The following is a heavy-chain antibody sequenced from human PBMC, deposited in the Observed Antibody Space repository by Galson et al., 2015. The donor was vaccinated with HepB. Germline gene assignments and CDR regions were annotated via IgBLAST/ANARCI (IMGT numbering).Heavy chain of an antibody. Sequence: SVKVSCKASGGTFSSYAISWVRQAPGQGLEWMGGIIPIFGTANYAQKFQGRVTITADESTSTAYMELSSLRSEDTAVYYCARSETYYYDSSGYYGWGYWGQGTLVTVSS. V-gene: IGHV1-69*13. CDR2: IIPIFGTA. CDR1: GGTFSSYA. D-gene: IGHD3-22*01. J-gene: IGHJ4*02. CDR3: ARSETYYYDSSGYYGWGY.